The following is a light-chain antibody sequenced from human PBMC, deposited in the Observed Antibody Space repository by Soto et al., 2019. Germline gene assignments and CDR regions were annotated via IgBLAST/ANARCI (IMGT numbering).Light chain of an antibody. CDR2: DVR. CDR1: SSDVGSYNL. V-gene: IGLV2-14*02. CDR3: SSYTTSSTLYV. J-gene: IGLJ1*01. Sequence: QSVLTQPASVSGSPGQSITISCTGTSSDVGSYNLVSWYQQHPGKAPKLMIYDVRSRPSGISNRFSGSKSGNTASLTISGLQAEDEADYYCSSYTTSSTLYVFGTGTRSPS.